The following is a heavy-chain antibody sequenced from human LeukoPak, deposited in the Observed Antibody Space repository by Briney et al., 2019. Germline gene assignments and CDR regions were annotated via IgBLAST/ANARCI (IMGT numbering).Heavy chain of an antibody. D-gene: IGHD6-19*01. CDR1: DTPSPAT. J-gene: IGHJ4*02. CDR2: STLAVVA. CDR3: ARVIAVAGRRPYFDY. V-gene: IGHV1-2*02. Sequence: ASVKSPARLLDTPSPATICTGCDRPLDKGLSGWDGSTLAVVAQTMQGRVTMTRDTSISTAYMELSRLRSDDTAVYYCARVIAVAGRRPYFDYWGQGTLVTVSS.